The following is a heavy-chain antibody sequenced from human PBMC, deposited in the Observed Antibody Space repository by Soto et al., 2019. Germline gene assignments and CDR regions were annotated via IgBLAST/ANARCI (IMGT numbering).Heavy chain of an antibody. CDR1: GYTFTSYA. V-gene: IGHV1-3*01. D-gene: IGHD2-2*01. Sequence: RASVKVSCKASGYTFTSYAMHWVRQAPGQRLEWMGWINAGNGNTKYSQKFQGRVTITRDTSASTAYMELSSLRSEDTAVYYCARLGVVPAAIGGLWHYYGMDVWGQGTTVTVSS. CDR2: INAGNGNT. CDR3: ARLGVVPAAIGGLWHYYGMDV. J-gene: IGHJ6*02.